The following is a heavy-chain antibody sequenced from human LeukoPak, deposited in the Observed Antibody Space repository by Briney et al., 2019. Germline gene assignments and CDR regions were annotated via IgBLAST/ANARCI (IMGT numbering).Heavy chain of an antibody. V-gene: IGHV3-21*01. CDR3: ARGGRDIVVVVAAALDY. Sequence: GGSLRLSCAASGFTFSSYSMNWVRQAPGKGLEWVSSISSSSSYIYYADSVKGRFTISRDNAKNSLYLRMNSLRAEDTAVYYCARGGRDIVVVVAAALDYWGQGTLVTVSS. J-gene: IGHJ4*02. CDR2: ISSSSSYI. D-gene: IGHD2-15*01. CDR1: GFTFSSYS.